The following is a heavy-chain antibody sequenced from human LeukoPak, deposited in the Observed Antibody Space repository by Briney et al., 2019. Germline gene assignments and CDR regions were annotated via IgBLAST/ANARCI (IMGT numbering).Heavy chain of an antibody. V-gene: IGHV4-4*02. CDR2: VFHSGST. J-gene: IGHJ4*02. CDR3: VRNGYYCLDY. Sequence: SETLSLTCAVSDGSISSNNWWSWVRQPPGEGLEWIGEVFHSGSTNYNPSLKSRVTISVEKSKNQFSLKLSSVTAADTAVYFCVRNGYYCLDYWGQGTLVSVSS. CDR1: DGSISSNNW. D-gene: IGHD3-3*01.